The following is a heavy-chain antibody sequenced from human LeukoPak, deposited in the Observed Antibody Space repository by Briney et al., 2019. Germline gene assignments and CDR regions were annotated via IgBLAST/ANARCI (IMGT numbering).Heavy chain of an antibody. Sequence: SETLSLTCTVSGGSISSYYWSRIRQPPGKGLEWIGYIYYSGSTNYNPSLKSRVTISVDTSKNQFSLKLSSVTAADTAVYYCARDIRYYGSGDYYYYGMDVWGKGTTVTVSS. J-gene: IGHJ6*04. CDR1: GGSISSYY. D-gene: IGHD3-10*01. CDR3: ARDIRYYGSGDYYYYGMDV. CDR2: IYYSGST. V-gene: IGHV4-59*01.